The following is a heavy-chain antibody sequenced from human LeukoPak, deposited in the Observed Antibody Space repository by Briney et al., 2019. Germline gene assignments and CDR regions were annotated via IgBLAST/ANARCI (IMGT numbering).Heavy chain of an antibody. J-gene: IGHJ3*02. CDR3: ARGWRRSVKNDAFDI. Sequence: SETLSLTCAVYVGSFSGYYWSWLRQPPGKGLEWIGEINHSGSTNYNPSLKSRVTISVDTSKNQFSLKLSSVTAADTAVYYCARGWRRSVKNDAFDIWGQGTMVTVSS. V-gene: IGHV4-34*01. D-gene: IGHD3-10*01. CDR1: VGSFSGYY. CDR2: INHSGST.